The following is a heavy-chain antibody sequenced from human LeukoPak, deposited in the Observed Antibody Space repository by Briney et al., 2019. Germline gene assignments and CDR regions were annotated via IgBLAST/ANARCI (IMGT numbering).Heavy chain of an antibody. CDR2: ISSSSSYI. D-gene: IGHD2-15*01. Sequence: GGSLRLSCAASGFTFSSYSMNWVRQAPGKGLEWVSSISSSSSYIHYADSVKGRFTISRDNAKNSLYLQMNSLRAEDTAVYYCARDVVVAATSLDYWGQGTLVTVSS. CDR1: GFTFSSYS. J-gene: IGHJ4*02. CDR3: ARDVVVAATSLDY. V-gene: IGHV3-21*01.